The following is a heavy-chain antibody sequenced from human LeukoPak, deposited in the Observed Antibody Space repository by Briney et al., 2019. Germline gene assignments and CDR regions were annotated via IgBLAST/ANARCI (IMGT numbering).Heavy chain of an antibody. CDR3: ARGGLYYGMDA. V-gene: IGHV4-34*01. CDR1: GGSFSGYY. CDR2: INHSGST. Sequence: PSETLSLTCAVYGGSFSGYYWSWIRQPPGKGLEWIGEINHSGSTNYNPSLKSRVTISVDTSKNQFSLKLSSVTAADTAVYYCARGGLYYGMDAWGQGTTVTVSS. J-gene: IGHJ6*02.